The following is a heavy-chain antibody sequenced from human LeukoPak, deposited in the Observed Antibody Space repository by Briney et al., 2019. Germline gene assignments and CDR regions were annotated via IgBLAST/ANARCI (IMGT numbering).Heavy chain of an antibody. CDR3: AREVSGRDDY. V-gene: IGHV3-74*01. CDR2: INTDGSTT. J-gene: IGHJ4*02. Sequence: GGSLRLSCAASGFTFSSYGMHWVRQAPGKGLVWVSHINTDGSTTNYADSLKGRFTISRDNSKNTLHLQMNNLRAEDTAVYYCAREVSGRDDYWGQGTLVTVSS. CDR1: GFTFSSYG. D-gene: IGHD3-10*01.